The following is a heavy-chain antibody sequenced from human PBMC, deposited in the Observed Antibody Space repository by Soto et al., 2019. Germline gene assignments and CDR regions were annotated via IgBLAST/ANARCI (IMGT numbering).Heavy chain of an antibody. V-gene: IGHV1-69*08. D-gene: IGHD2-2*01. Sequence: QVQLVQSGAEVKKPGSSVKVSCKASGGTFSSYTISWLRQAPGQGLEWMGRIIPILGIANYAQKFQGRVTITADKSTSTAYMELSSLRSEDTAVYYCARDFLQRNQQTEDYWGQGTLVTVSS. CDR3: ARDFLQRNQQTEDY. J-gene: IGHJ4*02. CDR1: GGTFSSYT. CDR2: IIPILGIA.